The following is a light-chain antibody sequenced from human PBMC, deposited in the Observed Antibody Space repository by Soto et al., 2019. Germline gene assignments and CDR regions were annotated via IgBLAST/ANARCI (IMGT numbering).Light chain of an antibody. CDR2: SLN. J-gene: IGLJ1*01. Sequence: QSVLTQPPSASGTPGQRVTISCSGSSSNIGSNTVNWYQQLPGTAPKLLIYSLNQRPSGVPDRFSGSKSGTSASLAISGLQSEDEADYYCAAWDDSLNGRVFGTGTKLTVL. V-gene: IGLV1-44*01. CDR3: AAWDDSLNGRV. CDR1: SSNIGSNT.